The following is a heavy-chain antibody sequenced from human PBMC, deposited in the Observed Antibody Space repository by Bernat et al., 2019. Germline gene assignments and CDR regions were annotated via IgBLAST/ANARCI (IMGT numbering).Heavy chain of an antibody. CDR1: GFTFSSYA. CDR2: ISSDGSKK. Sequence: QVQLVESGGGVVQPGRSLRLSCAASGFTFSSYAMHWVRQAPGKGLEWVAVISSDGSKKYYVDSVKGRFTISRDKSKNTVYLQMSSLRAEDTAVYNCAKDRVAFGIGESDSWGEGNLVTVSA. CDR3: AKDRVAFGIGESDS. V-gene: IGHV3-30*04. J-gene: IGHJ4*02. D-gene: IGHD3-16*01.